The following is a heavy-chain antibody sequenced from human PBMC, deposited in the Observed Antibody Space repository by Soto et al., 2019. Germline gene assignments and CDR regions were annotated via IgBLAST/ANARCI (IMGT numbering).Heavy chain of an antibody. CDR1: GDSIGGVGY. CDR3: ARSRVNGIVIPSHWFDP. J-gene: IGHJ5*02. D-gene: IGHD1-26*01. V-gene: IGHV4-31*03. CDR2: ISSSGST. Sequence: SETLSLTCTVSGDSIGGVGYWSWIRQFPGRGLEWIGCISSSGSTYYNPALNNRISLSLDTSKNQFSLKLLSVTAADTAIYYCARSRVNGIVIPSHWFDPWGQGTLVNGSS.